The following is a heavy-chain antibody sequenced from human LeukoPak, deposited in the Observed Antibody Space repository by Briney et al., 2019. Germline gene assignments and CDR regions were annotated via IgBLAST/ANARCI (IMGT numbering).Heavy chain of an antibody. J-gene: IGHJ3*02. CDR3: ARASTMIVVVLSLAFDI. CDR1: GYTFTSYG. D-gene: IGHD3-22*01. V-gene: IGHV1-18*01. CDR2: ISAYNGNT. Sequence: GASVKVSCKASGYTFTSYGISWVRQAPGQGLEWMGWISAYNGNTNYAQKLQGRVTMTTDTSTSTAYMELRSLRSDDTAVYYCARASTMIVVVLSLAFDIWGQGTMVTVSS.